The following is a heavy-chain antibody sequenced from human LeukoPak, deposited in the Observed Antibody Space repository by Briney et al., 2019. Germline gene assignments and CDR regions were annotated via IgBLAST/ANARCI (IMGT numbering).Heavy chain of an antibody. CDR1: GFTFGDYA. CDR3: TSVGTIFGVVTPPFDY. J-gene: IGHJ4*02. CDR2: IRSKAYGGTT. D-gene: IGHD3-3*01. V-gene: IGHV3-49*04. Sequence: GGSLRLSCTASGFTFGDYAMSWVRQAPGKGLGWVGFIRSKAYGGTTEYAASVKGRFTISRDDSKSIAYLQMNSLKTEDTAVYYCTSVGTIFGVVTPPFDYWGQGTLVTVSS.